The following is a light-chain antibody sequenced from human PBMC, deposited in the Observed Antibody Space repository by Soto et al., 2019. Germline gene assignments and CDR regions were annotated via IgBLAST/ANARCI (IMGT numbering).Light chain of an antibody. CDR1: TGAVTSSHY. V-gene: IGLV7-46*01. CDR2: DTS. Sequence: QAVVTQEPSLTVSPGGTVTLTCGSSTGAVTSSHYPYWFQQKPGQAPRALIYDTSNKHSWTPARFSGSLLGGKPALILSGAQPEDEADYYCSLSDSDVRVFDGGTKLTVL. CDR3: SLSDSDVRV. J-gene: IGLJ3*02.